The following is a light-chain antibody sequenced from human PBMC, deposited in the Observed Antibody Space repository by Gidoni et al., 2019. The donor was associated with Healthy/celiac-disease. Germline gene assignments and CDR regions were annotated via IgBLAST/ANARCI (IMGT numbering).Light chain of an antibody. V-gene: IGKV2-28*01. CDR3: MQALQTPLT. CDR1: QSLLHSNGYNF. Sequence: IVMTQPPLSLPVTPAEPASIACRSSQSLLHSNGYNFLDWYLQKPGPSPQLLIYLGSNRASGLPNRFSGSASGTYFTLIISRVDAEYVGFYYCMQALQTPLTFGGGTKVEIK. J-gene: IGKJ4*01. CDR2: LGS.